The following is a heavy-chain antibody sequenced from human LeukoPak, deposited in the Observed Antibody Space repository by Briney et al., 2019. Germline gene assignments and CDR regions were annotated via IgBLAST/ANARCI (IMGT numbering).Heavy chain of an antibody. CDR3: EKNTGAGRYDFWTPPNHDVFDI. CDR1: GFTFSSYA. J-gene: IGHJ3*02. V-gene: IGHV3-23*01. CDR2: ISGSGGST. D-gene: IGHD3-3*01. Sequence: GGSLRLSCAASGFTFSSYAMSWVRQAPGKGLEWVSAISGSGGSTYYADSVKGRFTISRDNPKNTLYLQMHSLRAEDKAVHYWEKNTGAGRYDFWTPPNHDVFDIWAKGTMVTVFS.